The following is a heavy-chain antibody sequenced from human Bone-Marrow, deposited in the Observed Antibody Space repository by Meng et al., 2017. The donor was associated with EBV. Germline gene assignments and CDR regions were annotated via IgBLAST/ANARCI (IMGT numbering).Heavy chain of an antibody. Sequence: QVDSVPSGAEVKKPGSSVNISGKAAGNIVISSYFHWVRQAPGQGLGWMGRIISRGGRTIYAQNFRGRVTMTRDTSTSKVYLEVGSLRSEDTAVYFCARDGGNHNFDFWGQGTLVTVSS. D-gene: IGHD1-14*01. CDR3: ARDGGNHNFDF. J-gene: IGHJ4*02. CDR1: GNIVISSY. CDR2: IISRGGRT. V-gene: IGHV1-46*01.